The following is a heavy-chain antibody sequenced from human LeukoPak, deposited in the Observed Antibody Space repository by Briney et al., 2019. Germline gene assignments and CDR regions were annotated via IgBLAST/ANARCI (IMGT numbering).Heavy chain of an antibody. CDR3: AKGRASGSYEADY. V-gene: IGHV3-23*01. Sequence: AGGSLRLSCAASGFTFSSSAMSWVRQAPGKGLEWVSAISSSGGSTYYADSVKGRFTISRDNSKNTLYVQMNSLRAEDTAVYYCAKGRASGSYEADYWGQGTLVTVSS. J-gene: IGHJ4*02. CDR2: ISSSGGST. CDR1: GFTFSSSA. D-gene: IGHD3-10*01.